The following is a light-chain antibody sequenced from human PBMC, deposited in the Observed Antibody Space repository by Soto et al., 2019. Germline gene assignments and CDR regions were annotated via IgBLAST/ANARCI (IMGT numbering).Light chain of an antibody. Sequence: QSVLTQPPSASGSPGQSVTISRTGTSSDVGGYKYVSWYQQHPGKAPKLMIFEVNKRPSGVPDRFSGSKSGNTASLTVSGLQAEDEADYYFSSYAGINNLGVFGTGTKLTVL. CDR3: SSYAGINNLGV. J-gene: IGLJ1*01. V-gene: IGLV2-8*01. CDR1: SSDVGGYKY. CDR2: EVN.